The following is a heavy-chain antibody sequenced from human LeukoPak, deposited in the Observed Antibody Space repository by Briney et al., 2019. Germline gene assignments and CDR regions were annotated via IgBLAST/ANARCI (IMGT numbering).Heavy chain of an antibody. CDR2: ISGSGGST. V-gene: IGHV3-23*01. CDR1: GFTFSSYA. Sequence: GGSLRLSCAASGFTFSSYAMSWVRQAPGKGLEWVSAISGSGGSTYYADSVKGRFTISRDNSKNTLYLQMNGLRAEDTAVYYCARGGGWQQLIDYWGQGTLVTVSS. J-gene: IGHJ4*02. CDR3: ARGGGWQQLIDY. D-gene: IGHD5-24*01.